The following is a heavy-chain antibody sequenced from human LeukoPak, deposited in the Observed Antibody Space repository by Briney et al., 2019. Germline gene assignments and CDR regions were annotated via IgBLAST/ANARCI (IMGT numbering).Heavy chain of an antibody. CDR1: GGTFSSYA. CDR2: IIPILGIA. J-gene: IGHJ6*02. CDR3: ARDSVTTTLSYYYYGMDV. Sequence: SVKVSCKASGGTFSSYAISWVRQAPGQGLEWMGRIIPILGIANYPQKFQGRVTITADKSTSTAYMELSSLRSEDTAVYYCARDSVTTTLSYYYYGMDVWGQGTTVTVSS. V-gene: IGHV1-69*04. D-gene: IGHD5-12*01.